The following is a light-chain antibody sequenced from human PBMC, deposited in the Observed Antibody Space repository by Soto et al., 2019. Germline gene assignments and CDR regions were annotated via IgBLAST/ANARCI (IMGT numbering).Light chain of an antibody. CDR2: EVT. CDR3: CSYAGSYILAV. Sequence: QSALSQPASVSGSPGQSITISCTGSASDVGSYNLVSWYQQHPGKAPKHVIYEVTKRPSGISSRFSGSKSGITASLTISGLQAEDGGDYYCCSYAGSYILAVFGGGTKLTVL. CDR1: ASDVGSYNL. J-gene: IGLJ3*02. V-gene: IGLV2-23*02.